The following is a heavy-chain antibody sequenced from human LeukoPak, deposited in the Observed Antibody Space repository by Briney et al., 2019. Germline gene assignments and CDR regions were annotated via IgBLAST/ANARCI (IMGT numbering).Heavy chain of an antibody. V-gene: IGHV1-2*02. CDR2: INPNSGGT. D-gene: IGHD2-2*01. J-gene: IGHJ6*03. CDR3: ARGCQYQLLIFLYYYMDV. CDR1: GYTFTDYY. Sequence: ASVKVSCKASGYTFTDYYIHWVRQAPGQGLEWMGWINPNSGGTSYAQKFQGRVTMTRDTSISTVYMELSRLRSDDTAVYYCARGCQYQLLIFLYYYMDVWGKGTTVTISS.